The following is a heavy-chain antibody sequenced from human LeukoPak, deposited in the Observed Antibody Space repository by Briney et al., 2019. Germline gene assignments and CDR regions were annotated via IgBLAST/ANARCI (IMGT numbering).Heavy chain of an antibody. CDR1: GGSISSYY. D-gene: IGHD2-21*02. CDR2: IYYTGST. V-gene: IGHV4-59*08. J-gene: IGHJ4*02. Sequence: PSETLSLTCTVSGGSISSYYWSWIRQPAGKGLEWIGYIYYTGSTYYNPSLKSRVTISVDTSKNQFSLKLNSVTAADTAVYYCAIGKVGAVTLFDYWGQGTLVTVSS. CDR3: AIGKVGAVTLFDY.